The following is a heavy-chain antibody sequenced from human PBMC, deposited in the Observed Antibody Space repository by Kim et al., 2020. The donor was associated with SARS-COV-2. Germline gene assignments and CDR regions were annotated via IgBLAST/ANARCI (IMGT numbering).Heavy chain of an antibody. D-gene: IGHD3-16*01. CDR3: AKDGSLMTTDV. V-gene: IGHV3-23*01. CDR2: T. J-gene: IGHJ6*02. Sequence: TYYADSVKGRFTISRDNSKNTLYLQMNSLRAEDTAVYYCAKDGSLMTTDVWGQGTTVTVSS.